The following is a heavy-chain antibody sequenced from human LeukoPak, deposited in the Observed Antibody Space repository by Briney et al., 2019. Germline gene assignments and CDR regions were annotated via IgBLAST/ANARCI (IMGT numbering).Heavy chain of an antibody. CDR1: GFTFSSYA. Sequence: PGGSLRLSCAASGFTFSSYAMSWVRQAPGKGLEWVSSISGNGGSTYYADSVKGRFTISRDNAKNSLYLQMNSLRDEDTAVYYCARDVVQDYYYYGMDVWGQGTTVTVSS. J-gene: IGHJ6*02. V-gene: IGHV3-23*01. CDR2: ISGNGGST. CDR3: ARDVVQDYYYYGMDV. D-gene: IGHD1-1*01.